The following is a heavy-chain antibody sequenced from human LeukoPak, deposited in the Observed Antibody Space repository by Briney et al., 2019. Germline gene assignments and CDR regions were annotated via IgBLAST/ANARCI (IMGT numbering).Heavy chain of an antibody. J-gene: IGHJ6*02. CDR3: AXXXXXXXXDSYYYYGMDV. V-gene: IGHV4-34*01. CDR1: GGSFSGYY. CDR2: INHSGST. Sequence: SETLSLTCAVYGGSFSGYYWSWIRQPPGKGLGWIGEINHSGSTNYNPSLKSRVTISVDTSKNQFSLKLSSVTAADTAVYYCAXXXXXXXXDSYYYYGMDVWGQGTTVTVSS.